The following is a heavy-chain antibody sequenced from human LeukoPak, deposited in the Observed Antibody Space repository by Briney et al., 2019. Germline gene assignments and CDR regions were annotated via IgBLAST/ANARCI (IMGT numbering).Heavy chain of an antibody. Sequence: PGGSLRLSCAASGFTFSSYAMHWVRQAPGKGLEWVAVISYDGSNKYYADSVRGRFTISRDNAKNSLYLQMSSLRAEDTAVYYCTRDPTQYLRYGYFDYWGQGTLVTVSS. D-gene: IGHD4-11*01. V-gene: IGHV3-30-3*01. CDR3: TRDPTQYLRYGYFDY. CDR1: GFTFSSYA. CDR2: ISYDGSNK. J-gene: IGHJ4*02.